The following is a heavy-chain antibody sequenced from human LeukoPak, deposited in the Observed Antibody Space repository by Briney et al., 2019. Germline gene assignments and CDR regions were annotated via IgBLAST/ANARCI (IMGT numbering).Heavy chain of an antibody. CDR1: GFTFNRRG. CDR2: ISSSSSYI. V-gene: IGHV3-21*01. J-gene: IGHJ5*02. D-gene: IGHD5-24*01. Sequence: GGSLRLSCAASGFTFNRRGMHWVRQAPGKGLEWVSSISSSSSYIYYADSVKGRFTISRDNAKNSLYLQMNSLRAEDTAVYYCARALDVEMATIGWFGPWGQGTLVTVSS. CDR3: ARALDVEMATIGWFGP.